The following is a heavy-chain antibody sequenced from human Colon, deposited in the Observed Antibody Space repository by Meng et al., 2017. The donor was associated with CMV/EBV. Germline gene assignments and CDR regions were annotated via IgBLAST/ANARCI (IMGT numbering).Heavy chain of an antibody. CDR2: FYYSGST. Sequence: LPRSGPGLVKPSATPSLPCTVPGGAITSYYLSWIRQPPGKGLEWIGYFYYSGSTNYNPSLKSRVTISVDTSKNQLSLKLSSVTAADTAVYYCATGGTNWFDPWGQGTLVTVSS. D-gene: IGHD3-16*01. V-gene: IGHV4-59*01. J-gene: IGHJ5*02. CDR1: GGAITSYY. CDR3: ATGGTNWFDP.